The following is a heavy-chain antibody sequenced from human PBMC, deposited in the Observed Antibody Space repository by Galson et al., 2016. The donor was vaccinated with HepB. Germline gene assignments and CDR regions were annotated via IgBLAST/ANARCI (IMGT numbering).Heavy chain of an antibody. CDR2: ISAYNGNT. CDR1: GYTFTTYG. V-gene: IGHV1-18*01. CDR3: ARDPRKIRYQLLEIYYYYYAMDL. D-gene: IGHD2-2*01. Sequence: SVKVSCKASGYTFTTYGISWVRQAPGQGLEWMGWISAYNGNTNYAQKLQGRVTMTTDTSTSTAYMELRSLRSDDTAVYYCARDPRKIRYQLLEIYYYYYAMDLWGQGTTVTVSS. J-gene: IGHJ6*02.